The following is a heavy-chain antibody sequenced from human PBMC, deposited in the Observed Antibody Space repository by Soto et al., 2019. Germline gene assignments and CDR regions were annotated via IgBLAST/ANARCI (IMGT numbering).Heavy chain of an antibody. CDR1: GFTFDDYA. Sequence: EVQLVESGGGLVQPGRSLRLSCAASGFTFDDYAMHWVRQAPGKGLEWVSGISWNSGSIGYADSVKGRFTISRDNAKNSLYLQMNSLRAEDTVLYYCAKAISPLIDYGDYFDYWGQGTLVTVSS. J-gene: IGHJ4*02. V-gene: IGHV3-9*01. D-gene: IGHD4-17*01. CDR3: AKAISPLIDYGDYFDY. CDR2: ISWNSGSI.